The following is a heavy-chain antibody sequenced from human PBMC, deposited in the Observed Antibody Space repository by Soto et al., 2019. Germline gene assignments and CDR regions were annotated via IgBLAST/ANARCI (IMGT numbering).Heavy chain of an antibody. CDR1: GGTFSSYA. D-gene: IGHD6-6*01. V-gene: IGHV1-69*13. CDR2: IIPIFGTA. Sequence: SVKVSCKASGGTFSSYAISWVRQAPGQGLEWMGGIIPIFGTANYAQKFQGRVTITADESTSTAYMELSSLRSEDTAVYYCARRGDSSSPTFDYWGQGTLVTVSS. J-gene: IGHJ4*02. CDR3: ARRGDSSSPTFDY.